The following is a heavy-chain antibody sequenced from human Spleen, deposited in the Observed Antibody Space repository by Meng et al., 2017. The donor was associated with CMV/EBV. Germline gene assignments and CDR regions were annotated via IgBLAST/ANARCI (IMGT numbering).Heavy chain of an antibody. J-gene: IGHJ6*02. CDR1: GFTFSSHW. CDR3: ARVAAAGRGMDV. V-gene: IGHV3-7*04. Sequence: GESLKISCAASGFTFSSHWMTWVRQAPGKGLEWVANINQDGSQKNYVDYVKGRFTISRDNAKNSLFLQMNSLRAEDTAVYYCARVAAAGRGMDVWGPGTTVTVSS. D-gene: IGHD6-13*01. CDR2: INQDGSQK.